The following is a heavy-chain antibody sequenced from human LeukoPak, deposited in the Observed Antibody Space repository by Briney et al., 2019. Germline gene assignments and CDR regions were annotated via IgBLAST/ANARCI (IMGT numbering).Heavy chain of an antibody. CDR2: VYSSGST. J-gene: IGHJ5*02. Sequence: PSETLSLTCSVSGDSISTYHWSWIRQPPGKGLEWIGYVYSSGSTYYSPSLNGRVTMSVDTSKNQFSLILRSVTAADTAVYYCARLGDCSIPTCWGYGFDPRGKGTHVTV. D-gene: IGHD2-2*01. V-gene: IGHV4-4*09. CDR3: ARLGDCSIPTCWGYGFDP. CDR1: GDSISTYH.